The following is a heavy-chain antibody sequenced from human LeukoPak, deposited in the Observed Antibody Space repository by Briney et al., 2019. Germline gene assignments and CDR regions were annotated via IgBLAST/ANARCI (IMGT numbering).Heavy chain of an antibody. J-gene: IGHJ4*02. V-gene: IGHV3-21*01. Sequence: PGGSLRLSCAASGFTFSSYSMNWVRQAPGKGLEWVSSISSSSSYIYYADSVKGRFTISRDNAKNSLYLQMNNLRAEDTAVYYCARDGKALSHSIAVAGTFDYWGQGTLVTVSS. D-gene: IGHD6-19*01. CDR3: ARDGKALSHSIAVAGTFDY. CDR1: GFTFSSYS. CDR2: ISSSSSYI.